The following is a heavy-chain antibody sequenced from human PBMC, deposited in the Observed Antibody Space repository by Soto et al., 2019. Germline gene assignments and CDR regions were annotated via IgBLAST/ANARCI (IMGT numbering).Heavy chain of an antibody. V-gene: IGHV4-39*01. CDR2: IYYSGST. Sequence: QLQLQESGPGLVKPSETLSLTCTVSGGSISSSSYYWGWIRQPPGKGLEWIGSIYYSGSTYYNPSLKSRVTISVDTSKNQFSLKLSSVTAADTAVYYCARGEKGILGGIVVVPAAIRDYYYYYGMDVW. D-gene: IGHD2-2*02. CDR3: ARGEKGILGGIVVVPAAIRDYYYYYGMDV. J-gene: IGHJ6*01. CDR1: GGSISSSSYY.